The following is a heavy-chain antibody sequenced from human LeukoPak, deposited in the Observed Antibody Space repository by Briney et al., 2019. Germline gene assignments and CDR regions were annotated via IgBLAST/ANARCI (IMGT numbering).Heavy chain of an antibody. J-gene: IGHJ4*02. V-gene: IGHV1-8*01. CDR2: MNPNSGNT. CDR3: ARSLHMVRGLIGY. Sequence: ASVKVSCKASGYTFTSYDINWVRQATGQGLEWMGWMNPNSGNTGYAQKFQGRVTMTRNTSIRTAYMELSSLRSEDTTVYYCARSLHMVRGLIGYWGQGTLVIVSS. D-gene: IGHD3-10*01. CDR1: GYTFTSYD.